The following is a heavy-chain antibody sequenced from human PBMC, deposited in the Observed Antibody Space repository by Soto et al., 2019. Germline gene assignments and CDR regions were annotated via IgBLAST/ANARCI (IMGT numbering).Heavy chain of an antibody. V-gene: IGHV4-30-4*01. CDR3: AREGISGSYYNWFDP. CDR2: IYYSGST. J-gene: IGHJ5*02. Sequence: SETLSLTCTVSGGSISSGDYYWSWIRQPPGKGLEWIGYIYYSGSTHYNPSLKSRVTISVDTSKNQFSLKLSSVTAADTAVYYCAREGISGSYYNWFDPWGQGTLVTVSS. CDR1: GGSISSGDYY. D-gene: IGHD1-26*01.